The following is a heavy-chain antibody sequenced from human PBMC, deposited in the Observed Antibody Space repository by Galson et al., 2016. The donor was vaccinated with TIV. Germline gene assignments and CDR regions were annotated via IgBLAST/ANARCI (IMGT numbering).Heavy chain of an antibody. Sequence: SLRLSCAASGFTFTTYGMHWVRQTAYKGLEWVAFMHYDGSDKKYADSVKGRFALSRDSSESTLYLQMNSLRSDDTALYYCAKLGLDAFDIWGQGTMVTVSS. J-gene: IGHJ3*02. D-gene: IGHD7-27*01. V-gene: IGHV3-30*02. CDR3: AKLGLDAFDI. CDR2: MHYDGSDK. CDR1: GFTFTTYG.